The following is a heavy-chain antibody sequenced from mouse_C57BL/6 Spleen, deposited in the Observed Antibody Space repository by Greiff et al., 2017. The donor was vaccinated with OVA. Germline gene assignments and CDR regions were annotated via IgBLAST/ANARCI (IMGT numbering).Heavy chain of an antibody. Sequence: EVQLQQSGGGLVQPGGSMKLSCVASGFTFSNYWMNWVRQSPEKGLEWVAQIRLKSDNYATHYAESVKGRFTISRDDSKSSVYLQMNNLRAEDTGIYYCTADYGYDAGFAYWGQGTLVTVSA. D-gene: IGHD2-2*01. CDR1: GFTFSNYW. CDR2: IRLKSDNYAT. V-gene: IGHV6-3*01. CDR3: TADYGYDAGFAY. J-gene: IGHJ3*01.